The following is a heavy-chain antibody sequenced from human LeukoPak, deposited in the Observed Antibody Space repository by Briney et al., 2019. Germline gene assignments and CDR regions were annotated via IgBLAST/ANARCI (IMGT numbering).Heavy chain of an antibody. CDR1: GFSFSVYS. J-gene: IGHJ4*02. V-gene: IGHV3-21*05. D-gene: IGHD6-19*01. CDR2: IRSSSSHI. Sequence: GGSLRLSCAASGFSFSVYSMNWVRQAPGKGLEWVSYIRSSSSHIYYADSVKGRFTISRDNSKNTLYLQMNSLRAEDTAVYYCARILDSAWGELGYWGQGTLVTVSS. CDR3: ARILDSAWGELGY.